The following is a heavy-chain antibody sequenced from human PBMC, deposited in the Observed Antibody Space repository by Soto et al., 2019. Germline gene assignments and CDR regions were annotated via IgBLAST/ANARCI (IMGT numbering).Heavy chain of an antibody. CDR2: ISGSSSTT. D-gene: IGHD4-17*01. Sequence: EVQLLEYGGGLVQRGESLRLSCVASGFTFNKYAMTWVRQAPGKGLEWVSSISGSSSTTYYADSVKGRFTISRDNSKNTVYLHMNTLSTEDTAGYYCAPPRYDYGDDAVGYWGQGTLVTVSA. CDR1: GFTFNKYA. CDR3: APPRYDYGDDAVGY. J-gene: IGHJ4*01. V-gene: IGHV3-23*01.